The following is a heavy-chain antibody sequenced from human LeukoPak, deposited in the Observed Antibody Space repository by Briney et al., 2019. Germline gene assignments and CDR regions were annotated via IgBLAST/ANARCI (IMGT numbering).Heavy chain of an antibody. Sequence: PSETLSLTCTVSGGSISSYYWSWIRQPPGKGLEWIGYIYYSGSTNYNPSLKSRVTISVDTSKNQFSLKLSSVTAADTAVYYCARDQVVPAAMSGRRYNWFDPWGQGTQVTVSS. CDR1: GGSISSYY. CDR3: ARDQVVPAAMSGRRYNWFDP. CDR2: IYYSGST. D-gene: IGHD2-2*01. J-gene: IGHJ5*02. V-gene: IGHV4-59*12.